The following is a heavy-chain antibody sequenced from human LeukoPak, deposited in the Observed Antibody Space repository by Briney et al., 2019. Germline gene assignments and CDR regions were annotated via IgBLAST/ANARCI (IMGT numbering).Heavy chain of an antibody. CDR1: GFTFSNYW. Sequence: PGGSLRLSCAASGFTFSNYWMSWVRQAPGKGLEWVANIKQDGSKKYYVDSVEGRFTISRDNAKNSLYLQMNSLRAEDTAVYYCARASAGMVRLFDPWGQGTLVTVSS. V-gene: IGHV3-7*01. CDR2: IKQDGSKK. D-gene: IGHD3-10*01. J-gene: IGHJ5*02. CDR3: ARASAGMVRLFDP.